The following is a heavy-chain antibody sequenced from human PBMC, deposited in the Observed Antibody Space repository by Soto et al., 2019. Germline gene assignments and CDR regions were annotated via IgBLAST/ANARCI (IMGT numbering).Heavy chain of an antibody. Sequence: SQTLSLTCAISGDSVSSNSATWTWIRQSPSRGLEWLGRTYYRSRWYNDYALSVKGRITIKPDTSKNQFSLQLNSVTAEDTAVYYCARDGAGNDRFDYWAQGTLVTVSS. D-gene: IGHD1-1*01. J-gene: IGHJ4*02. CDR1: GDSVSSNSAT. CDR2: TYYRSRWYN. V-gene: IGHV6-1*01. CDR3: ARDGAGNDRFDY.